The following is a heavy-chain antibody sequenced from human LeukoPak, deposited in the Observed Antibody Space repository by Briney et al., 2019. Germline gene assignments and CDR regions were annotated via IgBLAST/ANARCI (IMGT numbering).Heavy chain of an antibody. CDR2: INHSGST. D-gene: IGHD5-24*01. V-gene: IGHV4-34*01. J-gene: IGHJ4*02. Sequence: SETLSLTCAVYGGSFSGYYWSWIRQPPGKGLEWIGEINHSGSTNYNPSLKSRVTISVDTSKNQFSLKLSSVTAADTAVYYCAKDRDWYYFDYWGQGTLVTVSS. CDR3: AKDRDWYYFDY. CDR1: GGSFSGYY.